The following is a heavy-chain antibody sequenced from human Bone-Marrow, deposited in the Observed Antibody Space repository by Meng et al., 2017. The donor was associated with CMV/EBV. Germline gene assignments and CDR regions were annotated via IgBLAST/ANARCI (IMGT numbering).Heavy chain of an antibody. CDR2: IYYSGNT. D-gene: IGHD4-11*01. Sequence: SETLSLTCYVSGGSISSYYWSWIRQPPGKGLEWIGFIYYSGNTNYNYSLQSRISISLDTSKNQFSLNLISVTAADTAVYYCARLDYRWGYFFDSWGQGTLVTVSS. CDR1: GGSISSYY. CDR3: ARLDYRWGYFFDS. V-gene: IGHV4-59*01. J-gene: IGHJ4*02.